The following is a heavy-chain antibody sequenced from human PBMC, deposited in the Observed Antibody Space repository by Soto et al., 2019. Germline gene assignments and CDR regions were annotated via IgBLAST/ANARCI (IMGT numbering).Heavy chain of an antibody. CDR3: ARDLDDRWGGARYYYGMDV. CDR1: GYTFTSYG. CDR2: ISAYNGNT. D-gene: IGHD3-10*01. J-gene: IGHJ6*02. V-gene: IGHV1-18*01. Sequence: QVQLVQSGAEVKKPGASVKVSCKASGYTFTSYGISWVRQAPGQGLEWMGWISAYNGNTHYAQKLQGRVTMTTDTSTSTAYMEQRSLRSDDTAVYYCARDLDDRWGGARYYYGMDVWGQGTTVTVSS.